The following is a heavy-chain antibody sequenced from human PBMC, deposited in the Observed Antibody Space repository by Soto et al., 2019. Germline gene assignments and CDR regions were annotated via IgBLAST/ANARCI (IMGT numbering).Heavy chain of an antibody. CDR2: IIPIFGTA. Sequence: QVQLVQSGAEVKKPGSSVKVSCTASGGTFSSYAISWVRQAPGQGLEWMGGIIPIFGTANYAQKFQGRVTITADESTSPAYMELSSLRSEDTAVYYCARDPITGTTRGDYWGQGTLVTVSS. V-gene: IGHV1-69*01. J-gene: IGHJ4*02. D-gene: IGHD1-20*01. CDR1: GGTFSSYA. CDR3: ARDPITGTTRGDY.